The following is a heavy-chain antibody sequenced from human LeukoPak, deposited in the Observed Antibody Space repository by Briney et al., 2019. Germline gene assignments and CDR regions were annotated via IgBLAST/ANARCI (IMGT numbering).Heavy chain of an antibody. D-gene: IGHD3-16*01. CDR2: IDPSGGST. CDR3: AGDQPRGNYDFWFDP. Sequence: ASVKVSCKASGYTFTSYYMHWVRQAPGQGLEWMGVIDPSGGSTTYAQKFQGRVTMTRDMSTGTVYMEVSSLRYEDTAVYYCAGDQPRGNYDFWFDPWGQGTQVTVSS. V-gene: IGHV1-46*01. J-gene: IGHJ5*02. CDR1: GYTFTSYY.